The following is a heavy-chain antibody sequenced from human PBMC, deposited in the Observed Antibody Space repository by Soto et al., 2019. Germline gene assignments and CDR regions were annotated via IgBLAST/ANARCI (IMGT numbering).Heavy chain of an antibody. D-gene: IGHD2-8*02. Sequence: EMQLVESGGGLVNPGGSLRLSCAASGLIVNNNYMNWVRQAPGKGLEWVSVIQSGNSASSADFVMGRFTISRHTSKNMVYLQMNSLRAEDTGIYYCARDPGYCSGGVCYRYMDVWGKGTTVTVSS. CDR1: GLIVNNNY. CDR3: ARDPGYCSGGVCYRYMDV. V-gene: IGHV3-53*04. CDR2: IQSGNSA. J-gene: IGHJ6*03.